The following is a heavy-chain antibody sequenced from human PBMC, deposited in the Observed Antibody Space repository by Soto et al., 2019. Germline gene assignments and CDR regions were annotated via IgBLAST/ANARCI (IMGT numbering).Heavy chain of an antibody. Sequence: PGGSLRLSCAASGFTFSSYGMHWVRQAPGKGLEWVAAIWYDGSNKYYADSVKGRFTISRDNSKSTLYLQMNSLRAEDTAVYYCASLSYDSSGYHYYGMDVWGQGTTVTVSS. J-gene: IGHJ6*02. CDR2: IWYDGSNK. CDR3: ASLSYDSSGYHYYGMDV. D-gene: IGHD3-22*01. CDR1: GFTFSSYG. V-gene: IGHV3-33*01.